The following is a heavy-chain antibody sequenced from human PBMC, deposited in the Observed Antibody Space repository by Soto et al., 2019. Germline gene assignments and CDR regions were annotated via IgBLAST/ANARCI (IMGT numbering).Heavy chain of an antibody. CDR2: IYYSGST. Sequence: QLQLQESGPGLVKPSETLSLTCTVSGGSISSSSYYWGWIRQPPGKGLEWIGSIYYSGSTYYNPSLKSRVTISVDTSKNQFSLKLSSVTAADTAVYYCARQMATVTSYYYGMDVWGQGTTVTVSS. CDR3: ARQMATVTSYYYGMDV. J-gene: IGHJ6*02. V-gene: IGHV4-39*01. CDR1: GGSISSSSYY. D-gene: IGHD4-4*01.